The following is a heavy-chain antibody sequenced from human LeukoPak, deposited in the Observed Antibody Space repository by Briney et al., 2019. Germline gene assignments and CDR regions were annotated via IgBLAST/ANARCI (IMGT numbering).Heavy chain of an antibody. Sequence: PSQTLSLTCNVSGASISSGTDYGSWIRQPAGKGLEWIGRIYTSGSTKYNPSLKSRVTISIDTYKNQFSLKLTSVTAADTAVYYCARESLGPPYYFDYWGQGTLVTVSS. CDR1: GASISSGTDY. J-gene: IGHJ4*02. CDR2: IYTSGST. D-gene: IGHD1-26*01. CDR3: ARESLGPPYYFDY. V-gene: IGHV4-61*02.